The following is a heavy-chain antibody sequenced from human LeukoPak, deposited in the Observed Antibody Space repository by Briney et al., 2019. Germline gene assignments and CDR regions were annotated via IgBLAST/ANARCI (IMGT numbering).Heavy chain of an antibody. CDR3: ARDSYGMDV. J-gene: IGHJ6*02. Sequence: GGSLRLSCAASGFTFSSYEMNWVRQAPGKGLEWVSYISSSGSTIYYADSVKGRFTISRDNSKNTLYLQMNSLRAEDTAVYYCARDSYGMDVWGQGTTVAVSS. CDR2: ISSSGSTI. CDR1: GFTFSSYE. V-gene: IGHV3-48*03.